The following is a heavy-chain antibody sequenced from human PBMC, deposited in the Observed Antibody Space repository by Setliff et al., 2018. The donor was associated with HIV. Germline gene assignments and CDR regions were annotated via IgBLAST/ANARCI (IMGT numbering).Heavy chain of an antibody. V-gene: IGHV4-39*01. CDR3: ARQTWEYYDTLTGYYRSPKNFDS. J-gene: IGHJ4*02. Sequence: SETLSLTCTVPGGSINRSNYYWGWIRQPPGKGLEWIGRIYTSGSTNYNPSLKSRVTISVDTSKNQFFLKLSSVTAPDTAIYYCARQTWEYYDTLTGYYRSPKNFDSWGQGTLVTVSS. D-gene: IGHD3-9*01. CDR2: IYTSGST. CDR1: GGSINRSNYY.